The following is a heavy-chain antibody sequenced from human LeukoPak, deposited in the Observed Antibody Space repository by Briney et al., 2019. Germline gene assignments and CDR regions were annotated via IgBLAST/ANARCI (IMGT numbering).Heavy chain of an antibody. Sequence: SETLSLTCTVSGGSISSYYWSWIRQPPGKGLEWIGYIYYSGSTNYNPSLKSRVTISVDTSKNQFSLKLTSVTAATTAGYYCGGIGPGLSFYWGQGTLVTVSS. D-gene: IGHD2/OR15-2a*01. V-gene: IGHV4-59*08. CDR1: GGSISSYY. CDR3: GGIGPGLSFY. CDR2: IYYSGST. J-gene: IGHJ4*02.